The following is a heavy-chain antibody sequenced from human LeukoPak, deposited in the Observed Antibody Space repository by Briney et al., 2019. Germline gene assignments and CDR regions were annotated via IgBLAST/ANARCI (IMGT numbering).Heavy chain of an antibody. D-gene: IGHD3-22*01. V-gene: IGHV3-33*06. CDR3: AKAVDSSGYSPYSYYGMDV. Sequence: GRSMRLSCAASGFSFSSYGMYWVRQAPGKGLEWVAVIWYDGSNKYYADSVKGRFTISRDNSKNTLYLQMNSLRAEDTAVCYCAKAVDSSGYSPYSYYGMDVWGQGTTVTVSS. CDR1: GFSFSSYG. J-gene: IGHJ6*02. CDR2: IWYDGSNK.